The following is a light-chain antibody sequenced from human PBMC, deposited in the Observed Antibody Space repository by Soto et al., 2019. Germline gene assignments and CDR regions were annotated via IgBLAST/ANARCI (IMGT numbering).Light chain of an antibody. CDR1: NIGSKS. CDR3: QVWDSGSDHYV. Sequence: SYELTQPPSVSVAPGQTARITCGGNNIGSKSVHWYQLKPGQAPVPVVYDDDDRPSGIPERFSGSNSGNTATLTIGRVEAGEEADYYCQVWDSGSDHYVFGTGTKVTVL. CDR2: DDD. V-gene: IGLV3-21*02. J-gene: IGLJ1*01.